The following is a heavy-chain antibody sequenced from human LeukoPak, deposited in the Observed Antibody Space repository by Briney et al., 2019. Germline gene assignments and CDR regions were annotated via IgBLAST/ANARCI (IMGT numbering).Heavy chain of an antibody. V-gene: IGHV3-23*03. J-gene: IGHJ4*02. CDR2: IGDAGT. CDR3: AKTISGSYGVCDF. CDR1: GFTFNDFA. D-gene: IGHD3-10*01. Sequence: PGGSLRLSCAASGFTFNDFAMTWVRQAPGKGLEWVSSIGDAGTYYADSVKGRFTISRDNSKNTLYLQMNNLGAEDTAVYYCAKTISGSYGVCDFWGQGSLVTVSS.